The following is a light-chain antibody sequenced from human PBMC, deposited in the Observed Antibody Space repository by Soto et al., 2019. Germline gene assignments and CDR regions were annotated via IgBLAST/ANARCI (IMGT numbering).Light chain of an antibody. CDR2: GAS. V-gene: IGKV3-20*01. J-gene: IGKJ1*01. CDR1: QNIKSNY. CDR3: QQYGTSLRGT. Sequence: ESVLTQSPGTLSLSPGERATLSCRGSQNIKSNYLAWYRQNPGQAPRLLIYGASNRAAGVPDRFSGSGSGTDFTLTITRLELEDFAVYYCQQYGTSLRGTFGQGTKVEIK.